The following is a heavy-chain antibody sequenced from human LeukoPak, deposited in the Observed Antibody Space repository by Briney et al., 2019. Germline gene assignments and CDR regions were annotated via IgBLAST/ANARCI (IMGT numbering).Heavy chain of an antibody. V-gene: IGHV4-39*02. D-gene: IGHD2-2*01. CDR1: GGSISSSSYY. J-gene: IGHJ6*02. CDR2: IYYSGST. Sequence: SETLSLTCTVSGGSISSSSYYWGWIRQPPGKGLEWIGSIYYSGSTYYNPSLKSRVTISVDTSKNQFSLKLSSVTAADTAVYYCARDFVVPAAKYYYYGMDVWGQGTTVTVSS. CDR3: ARDFVVPAAKYYYYGMDV.